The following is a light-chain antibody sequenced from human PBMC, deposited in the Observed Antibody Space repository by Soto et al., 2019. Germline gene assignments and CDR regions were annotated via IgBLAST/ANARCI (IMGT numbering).Light chain of an antibody. Sequence: EIVLTQSPGTLSLSPGERATLSCRASQTVTSNYLAWYQRKPGQAPRLLIYGASSRATDIPDRFSGIGSGTDFTLTITRLEPEDFAVYFCQQYAGSPSTFGQGTKVEIK. CDR2: GAS. V-gene: IGKV3-20*01. CDR1: QTVTSNY. J-gene: IGKJ1*01. CDR3: QQYAGSPST.